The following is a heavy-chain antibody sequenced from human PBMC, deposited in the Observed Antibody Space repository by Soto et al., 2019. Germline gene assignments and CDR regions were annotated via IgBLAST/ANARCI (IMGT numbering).Heavy chain of an antibody. Sequence: LGESLKSSFHGSGYNFTIYWIAWVRQMPGKVLEWMGIIYPGDSDTTYSPSFQGQVTISADKSISTAYLQWSSLKASDNAMYYCARQGGYSVEYYGLDGWGQGTTVTVSS. D-gene: IGHD5-18*01. CDR3: ARQGGYSVEYYGLDG. V-gene: IGHV5-51*01. CDR2: IYPGDSDT. J-gene: IGHJ6*02. CDR1: GYNFTIYW.